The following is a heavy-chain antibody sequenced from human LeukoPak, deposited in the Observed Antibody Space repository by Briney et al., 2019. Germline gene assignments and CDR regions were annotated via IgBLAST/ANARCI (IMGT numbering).Heavy chain of an antibody. J-gene: IGHJ3*02. CDR3: ARDNSMTAFDI. CDR2: ISGSGGTT. CDR1: GFIFSRYG. V-gene: IGHV3-23*01. D-gene: IGHD1-1*01. Sequence: GGTLRLSCAASGFIFSRYGMSWVRQAPGKGLEWVSAISGSGGTTYYADSVKGRFTISRDNAKNSLYLQMNSLRAEDTALYYCARDNSMTAFDIWGQGTMVTVSS.